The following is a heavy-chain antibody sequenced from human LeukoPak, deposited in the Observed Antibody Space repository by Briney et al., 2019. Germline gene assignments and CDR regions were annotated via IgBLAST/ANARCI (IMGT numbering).Heavy chain of an antibody. V-gene: IGHV4-34*01. CDR2: INHSGST. CDR3: ARGRYGSGTYPPGY. CDR1: GGSFSGYY. J-gene: IGHJ4*02. Sequence: PSETLSLTCAVYGGSFSGYYWNWIRQPPGKGLEWIGEINHSGSTNYNPSLTSRVTISVDTSKNQFSLNLRSVTAADTAVYYCARGRYGSGTYPPGYWGRGTLVTVSS. D-gene: IGHD3-10*01.